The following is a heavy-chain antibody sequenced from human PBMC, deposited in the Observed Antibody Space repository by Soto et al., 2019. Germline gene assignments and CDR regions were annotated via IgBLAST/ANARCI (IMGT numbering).Heavy chain of an antibody. CDR1: GYTFTSYG. J-gene: IGHJ4*02. D-gene: IGHD3-3*01. CDR2: ISAYNGNT. CDR3: ARAPIDFWSGRPDY. Sequence: QVQLVQSGAEVKKPGASVKVSCKASGYTFTSYGISWVRQAPGQGLEWMGWISAYNGNTNYAQKLQGRVTMTTDTYTSPAYMELRSLRSEDTAVYYCARAPIDFWSGRPDYWGQGTLVTVSS. V-gene: IGHV1-18*01.